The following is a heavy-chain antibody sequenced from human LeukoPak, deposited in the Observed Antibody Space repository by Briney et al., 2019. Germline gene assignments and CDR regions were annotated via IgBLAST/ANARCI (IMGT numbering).Heavy chain of an antibody. Sequence: SETLSLTCTVSGGSISSYYWSWIRQPPGKGLEWIGYIYYSGSTNYNPSLKSRVTISVDTSKNQFSLKLSSVTAADTAVYYCAREEGGSYYGYWGQGTLVTVSS. V-gene: IGHV4-59*12. CDR3: AREEGGSYYGY. CDR1: GGSISSYY. J-gene: IGHJ4*02. CDR2: IYYSGST. D-gene: IGHD1-26*01.